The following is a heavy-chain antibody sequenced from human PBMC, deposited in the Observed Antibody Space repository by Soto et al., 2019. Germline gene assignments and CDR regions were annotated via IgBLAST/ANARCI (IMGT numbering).Heavy chain of an antibody. CDR3: APRKSGSFNIGAFDI. J-gene: IGHJ3*02. D-gene: IGHD3-10*01. Sequence: GGSLRRSCAASGLSFSTYEMNWVRQAPGKGLEWVSYISKNGIDIYYADSVKGRFTISRDNANNSLFLQMNSLRVEDTAVYYCAPRKSGSFNIGAFDIWGQGTMVTVSS. CDR2: ISKNGIDI. V-gene: IGHV3-48*03. CDR1: GLSFSTYE.